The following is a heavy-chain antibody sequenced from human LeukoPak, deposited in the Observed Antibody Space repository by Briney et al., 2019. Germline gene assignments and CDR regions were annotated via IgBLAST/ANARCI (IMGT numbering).Heavy chain of an antibody. J-gene: IGHJ4*02. Sequence: PGGSLRLSCAAPGFTFGSYGMHWVRQAPGKGLEWVAAMWYDGSNKYYADSVKGRFTISRDNFKNTLYLQMNSLTAEDTAVYYCAKDAGVSGSSLDYWGQGTLVTVSS. CDR3: AKDAGVSGSSLDY. D-gene: IGHD3-16*01. V-gene: IGHV3-33*06. CDR1: GFTFGSYG. CDR2: MWYDGSNK.